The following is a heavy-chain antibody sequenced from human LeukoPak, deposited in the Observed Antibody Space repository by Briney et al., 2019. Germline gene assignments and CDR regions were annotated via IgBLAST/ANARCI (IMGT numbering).Heavy chain of an antibody. CDR3: ATTVTTWAPFDY. V-gene: IGHV4-34*01. J-gene: IGHJ4*02. D-gene: IGHD4-17*01. CDR2: INHSGST. CDR1: GGSFSGYY. Sequence: SETLSLTCAVYGGSFSGYYWSWIRQPPGKGLEWIGEINHSGSTNYNPSLKSRVTISVDTSKNQFSLKLSSATAADTAVYYCATTVTTWAPFDYWGQGTLVTVSS.